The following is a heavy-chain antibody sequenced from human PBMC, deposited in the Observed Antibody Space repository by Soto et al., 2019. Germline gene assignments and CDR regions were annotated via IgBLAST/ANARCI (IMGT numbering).Heavy chain of an antibody. CDR1: GGSISSGDYY. CDR3: AGEGYCISTSCPMVGVDAFDI. J-gene: IGHJ3*02. CDR2: IYYSGST. Sequence: QVQLQESGPGLVKPSQTLSLTCTVSGGSISSGDYYWSWIRQPPGKGLEWIGYIYYSGSTYYNPSLKSRVTISVDTSKNQFSLKLSSVTAADTAVYYCAGEGYCISTSCPMVGVDAFDIWGQGTMVTVSS. V-gene: IGHV4-30-4*01. D-gene: IGHD2-2*01.